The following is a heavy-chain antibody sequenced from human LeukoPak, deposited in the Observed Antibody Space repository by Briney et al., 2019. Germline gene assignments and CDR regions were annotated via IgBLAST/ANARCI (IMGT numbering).Heavy chain of an antibody. D-gene: IGHD3-9*01. CDR3: ARGLTATGSLFDP. CDR2: ISYDGSNK. V-gene: IGHV3-30-3*01. CDR1: GFTFSSYV. J-gene: IGHJ5*02. Sequence: PGGSLRLSCAASGFTFSSYVMHWVRLAPGKGLEGVALISYDGSNKYYADSVKGRLTISRDNPKNTLFLQMSSLRAEDSAVYYYARGLTATGSLFDPWGQGNLVTVSS.